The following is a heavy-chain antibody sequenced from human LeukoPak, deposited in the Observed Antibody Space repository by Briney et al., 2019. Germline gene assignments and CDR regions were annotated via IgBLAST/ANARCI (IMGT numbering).Heavy chain of an antibody. CDR3: ARTDYYGNRDFDY. Sequence: SETLSLTCTVSGGSISSYYWSWIRQPPGKGLEWIGYIYYSGSTNYNPSLKSRVTISVDTSKNQFSLKLSSVTAADTAVYYCARTDYYGNRDFDYWGQGTLVTVS. J-gene: IGHJ4*02. V-gene: IGHV4-59*01. CDR1: GGSISSYY. CDR2: IYYSGST. D-gene: IGHD3-10*01.